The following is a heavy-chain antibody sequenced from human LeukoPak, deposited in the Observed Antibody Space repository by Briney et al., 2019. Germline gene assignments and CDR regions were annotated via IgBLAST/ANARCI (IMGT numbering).Heavy chain of an antibody. J-gene: IGHJ4*02. CDR3: ARYGYYYASSGYYMYYFDY. Sequence: PSETLSLTCTVSGGSISSYYWSWIRQPPGKGLEWIGYIYYSGSTNYNPSLKSRVTISLDTSKNQFSLKLSSVTAADTAVYYCARYGYYYASSGYYMYYFDYWGQGSLVTVSS. V-gene: IGHV4-59*01. D-gene: IGHD3-22*01. CDR2: IYYSGST. CDR1: GGSISSYY.